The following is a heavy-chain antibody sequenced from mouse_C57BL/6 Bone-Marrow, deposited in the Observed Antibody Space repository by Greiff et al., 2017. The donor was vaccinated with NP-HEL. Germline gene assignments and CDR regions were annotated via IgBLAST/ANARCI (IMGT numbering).Heavy chain of an antibody. D-gene: IGHD2-3*01. CDR1: GFNFTDDY. CDR2: IVPVHGDT. J-gene: IGHJ4*01. CDR3: TTWLLSYAMDY. V-gene: IGHV14-4*01. Sequence: VQLQQSGAELVRPGASVKLSCTASGFNFTDDYMHWVKQRPEHGLEWIGWIVPVHGDTEYASKFQGKATITSDTSSNTAYLQLSSLTSEDTAVYYCTTWLLSYAMDYWGQGTSVTVSS.